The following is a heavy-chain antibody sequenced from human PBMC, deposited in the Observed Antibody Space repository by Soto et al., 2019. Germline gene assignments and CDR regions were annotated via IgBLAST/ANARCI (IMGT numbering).Heavy chain of an antibody. D-gene: IGHD4-17*01. CDR3: AREETTVTTSFYYYYGMDV. Sequence: QVQLVESGGGVVQPGRSLRLSCAASGFTFSSYGMHWVRQAPGKGLEWVAVIWYDGSNKYYADSVKGRFTISRDNSKNTLYLQMNSLRAEDTAVYYCAREETTVTTSFYYYYGMDVWGQGTTVTVSS. V-gene: IGHV3-33*01. CDR1: GFTFSSYG. CDR2: IWYDGSNK. J-gene: IGHJ6*02.